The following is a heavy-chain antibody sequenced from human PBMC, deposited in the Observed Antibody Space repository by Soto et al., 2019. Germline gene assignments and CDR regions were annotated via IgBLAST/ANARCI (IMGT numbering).Heavy chain of an antibody. D-gene: IGHD2-8*01. J-gene: IGHJ6*02. CDR2: ISSDGGTT. CDR1: GFNFSKYP. CDR3: ARGLSPYGLDV. Sequence: EVHLVESGGGLVQPGGSLRLSCAASGFNFSKYPMHWVRQVTGKGLAYVSAISSDGGTTFYADSVRGRFTMSRDNLKNTLYLQMRTLRVEDMAVYYCARGLSPYGLDVWGQGTTVTIS. V-gene: IGHV3-64*07.